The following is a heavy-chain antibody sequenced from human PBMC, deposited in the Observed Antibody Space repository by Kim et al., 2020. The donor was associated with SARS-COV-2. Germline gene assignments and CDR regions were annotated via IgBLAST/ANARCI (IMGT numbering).Heavy chain of an antibody. J-gene: IGHJ4*02. D-gene: IGHD5-18*01. Sequence: SETLSLTCTVSGGSISSSSYYWGWICQPPGKGLEWIGSIYYSGSTYYNPSLKSRVTISVDTSKNQFSLKLSSVTAADTAVYYCATYLGRDTARDPIDYWGQGTLVTVSS. CDR1: GGSISSSSYY. CDR2: IYYSGST. V-gene: IGHV4-39*07. CDR3: ATYLGRDTARDPIDY.